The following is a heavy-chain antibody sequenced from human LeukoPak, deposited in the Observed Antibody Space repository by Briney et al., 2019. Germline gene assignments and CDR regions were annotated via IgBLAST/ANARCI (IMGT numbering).Heavy chain of an antibody. CDR1: GFTFSSYW. Sequence: GGSLRLSCAASGFTFSSYWMHWVRRAPGKGLVWVSRINSDGSSTSYADSVKGRFTISRDNAKNTLYLQMNSLRAEDTAVYYCAKDPYGDYRYYYYGMDVWGQGTTVTVSS. V-gene: IGHV3-74*01. CDR2: INSDGSST. CDR3: AKDPYGDYRYYYYGMDV. D-gene: IGHD4-17*01. J-gene: IGHJ6*02.